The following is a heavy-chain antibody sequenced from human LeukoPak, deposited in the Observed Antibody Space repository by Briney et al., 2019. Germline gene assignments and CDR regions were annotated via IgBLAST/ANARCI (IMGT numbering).Heavy chain of an antibody. CDR1: GVSISSGGYY. V-gene: IGHV4-31*03. D-gene: IGHD2/OR15-2a*01. J-gene: IGHJ5*02. CDR2: IYSSGTT. CDR3: ARTKIVTWFDP. Sequence: SETLSLTCTVSGVSISSGGYYWSWIRQHPGKGLEWIGYIYSSGTTYYNPSLKSRVTMSVDTSKNQFSLKLSLVTAADTAMYYCARTKIVTWFDPWGQGTLVTVSS.